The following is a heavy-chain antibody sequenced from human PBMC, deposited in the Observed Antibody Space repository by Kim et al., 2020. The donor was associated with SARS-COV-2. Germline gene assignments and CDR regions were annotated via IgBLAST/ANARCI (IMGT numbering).Heavy chain of an antibody. CDR1: GYTLTELS. Sequence: ASVKVSCKVSGYTLTELSMHWVRQAPGKGLEWMGGFDPEDGETIYAQKFQGRVTMTEDTSTDTAYMELSSLRSEDTAVYYCATLLRFLEWLQHDAFDIWGQGTMVTVSS. V-gene: IGHV1-24*01. CDR2: FDPEDGET. J-gene: IGHJ3*02. CDR3: ATLLRFLEWLQHDAFDI. D-gene: IGHD3-3*01.